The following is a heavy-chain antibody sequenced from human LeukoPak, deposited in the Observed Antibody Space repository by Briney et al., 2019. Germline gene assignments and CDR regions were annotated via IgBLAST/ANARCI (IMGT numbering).Heavy chain of an antibody. Sequence: ASVKVSCKASGYTFTGYYMHWVRQAPGQGLEWMGWINPNSGGTNYAQKFQGRVTMTRDTSISTAYMELSRLGSDDTAVYYCAREGGLGYCSGGSCYHFDYWGQGTLVTVSS. V-gene: IGHV1-2*02. CDR2: INPNSGGT. CDR3: AREGGLGYCSGGSCYHFDY. D-gene: IGHD2-15*01. CDR1: GYTFTGYY. J-gene: IGHJ4*02.